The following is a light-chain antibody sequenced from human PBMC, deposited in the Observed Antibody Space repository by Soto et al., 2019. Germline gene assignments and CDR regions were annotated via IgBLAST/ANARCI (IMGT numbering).Light chain of an antibody. Sequence: DIQMTQSPSSLSASVGDRVTITCRASQSIVTYLNWYLQKPGKAPKLLIYAASNLQSGVPSRFSGRGSGTDFNLTISSLQPEDFATYFCQQSYSTPPWTFGQGTKVEIK. CDR3: QQSYSTPPWT. CDR1: QSIVTY. CDR2: AAS. V-gene: IGKV1-39*01. J-gene: IGKJ1*01.